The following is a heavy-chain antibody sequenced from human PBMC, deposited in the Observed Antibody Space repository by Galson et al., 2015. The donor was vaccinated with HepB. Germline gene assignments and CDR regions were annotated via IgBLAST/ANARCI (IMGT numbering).Heavy chain of an antibody. CDR1: GYSFASHW. J-gene: IGHJ4*02. V-gene: IGHV5-51*01. CDR3: ARHGWSGSYEDY. Sequence: QSGAEVKKPGESLKIACKGSGYSFASHWIGWVRQMPGKGLEWMGIIYPGDSHTKYSPSFQGQVTISADKSISTAYLQWSSLKAPDTAMYYCARHGWSGSYEDYWGQGTLVTVSS. CDR2: IYPGDSHT. D-gene: IGHD1-26*01.